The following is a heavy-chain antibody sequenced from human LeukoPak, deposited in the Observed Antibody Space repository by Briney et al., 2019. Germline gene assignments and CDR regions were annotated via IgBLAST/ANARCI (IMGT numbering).Heavy chain of an antibody. J-gene: IGHJ4*02. CDR3: ARVRSAAAVDY. Sequence: GGSLRLSCAASGFTFSSYWIHWVRQAPGRGLVWGSRINNDGSSTSSAASVKGRFTISRDNAKNPLHLQMNSLRAEDTAVYYCARVRSAAAVDYWGQGTLVNVSS. CDR1: GFTFSSYW. V-gene: IGHV3-74*01. CDR2: INNDGSST.